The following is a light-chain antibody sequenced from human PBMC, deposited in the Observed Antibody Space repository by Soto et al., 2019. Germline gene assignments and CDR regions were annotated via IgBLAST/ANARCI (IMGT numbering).Light chain of an antibody. CDR1: QSISSW. J-gene: IGKJ2*01. V-gene: IGKV1-5*01. CDR2: DAS. Sequence: DIQMTQSPSTLSASVGDRVTITCRASQSISSWLAWYQQKPGKAPKLLIYDASSLQSGVPSRFSGSGSGTEFTLTISSLQPDDFATYYCQQYTIYSPYTFGQGTKLEIK. CDR3: QQYTIYSPYT.